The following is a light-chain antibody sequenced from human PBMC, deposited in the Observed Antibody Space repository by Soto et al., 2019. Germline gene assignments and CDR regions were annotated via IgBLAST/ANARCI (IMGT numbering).Light chain of an antibody. J-gene: IGKJ2*01. CDR3: MQALQGPYT. Sequence: DSVMTQSPFSLPVTPGEPASISCKSSQSLLHRDGNKYWDWYLQRPGRSPQLLSYLAYTRASGVPARFSGRGSTEDFRLHISRVEAGDVGLYYCMQALQGPYTFGLGTNLYI. CDR2: LAY. CDR1: QSLLHRDGNKY. V-gene: IGKV2-28*01.